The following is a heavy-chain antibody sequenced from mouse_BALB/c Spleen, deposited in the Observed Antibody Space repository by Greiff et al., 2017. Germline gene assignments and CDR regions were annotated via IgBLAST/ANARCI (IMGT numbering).Heavy chain of an antibody. Sequence: VQLVESGPGLVAPSQSLSITCTVSGFSLTSYGVHWVRQPPGKGLEWLGVIWAGGSTNYNSALMSRLSISKDNSKSQVFLKMNSLQTDDTAMYYCARWGFGNYDYWGQGTTLTVSS. J-gene: IGHJ2*01. V-gene: IGHV2-9*02. CDR1: GFSLTSYG. CDR2: IWAGGST. CDR3: ARWGFGNYDY. D-gene: IGHD2-1*01.